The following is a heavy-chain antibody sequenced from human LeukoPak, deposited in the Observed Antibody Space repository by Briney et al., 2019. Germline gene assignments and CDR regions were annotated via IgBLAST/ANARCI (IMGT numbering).Heavy chain of an antibody. Sequence: GGSLRLSCAASGFTFSNYAMHWVRQAPGKGLEWVAVISYDGSNKYYADSVKGRFTISRDNSKNTLYLQMNSLRAEDTAVYYCARAVGSGSYYNSNWFDPWGQGTLVTVSS. D-gene: IGHD3-10*01. J-gene: IGHJ5*02. CDR3: ARAVGSGSYYNSNWFDP. CDR2: ISYDGSNK. V-gene: IGHV3-30*04. CDR1: GFTFSNYA.